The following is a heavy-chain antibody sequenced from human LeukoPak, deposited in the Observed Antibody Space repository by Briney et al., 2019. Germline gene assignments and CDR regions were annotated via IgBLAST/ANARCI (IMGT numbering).Heavy chain of an antibody. CDR3: VRRTPAGAAAGTYFFDY. CDR1: GLTFSTYW. V-gene: IGHV3-74*01. Sequence: GRSLRLSCAASGLTFSTYWMHWVRQAPGKGLVWVSRINPDGTTTSYADSVKGRFTISRDNAKDTVYLQMNSLGAEDTAVYYCVRRTPAGAAAGTYFFDYWGQGTLVTVSS. J-gene: IGHJ4*02. CDR2: INPDGTTT. D-gene: IGHD6-13*01.